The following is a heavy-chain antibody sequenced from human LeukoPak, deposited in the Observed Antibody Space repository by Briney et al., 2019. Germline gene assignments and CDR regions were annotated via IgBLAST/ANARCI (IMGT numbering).Heavy chain of an antibody. CDR3: ARLAARLYGDYYGMDV. D-gene: IGHD6-6*01. V-gene: IGHV4-59*08. CDR1: GGSISSYY. J-gene: IGHJ6*02. CDR2: IYYSGST. Sequence: SETLSLTCTVSGGSISSYYWSWIRQPPGKGLEWIGYIYYSGSTNYNPSLKSRVTISVDTSKNQFSLKLSSVTAADTAVYYCARLAARLYGDYYGMDVWGQGTTVTVSS.